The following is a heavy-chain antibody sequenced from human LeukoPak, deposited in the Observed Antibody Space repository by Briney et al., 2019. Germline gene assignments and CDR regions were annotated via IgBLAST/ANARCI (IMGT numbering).Heavy chain of an antibody. J-gene: IGHJ4*02. CDR2: ITSSSSYM. CDR1: GFTFSSYS. Sequence: PGGSLRLSCAASGFTFSSYSMNWVRQAPGKGLEWVSSITSSSSYMYYADSVKGRFTISRDNAKNSLYLQMNSLRAEDTAVYYCARDPAFDYWGQGTLVTVSS. V-gene: IGHV3-21*04. CDR3: ARDPAFDY.